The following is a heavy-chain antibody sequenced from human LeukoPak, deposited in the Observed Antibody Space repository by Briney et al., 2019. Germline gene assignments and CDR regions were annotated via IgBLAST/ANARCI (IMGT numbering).Heavy chain of an antibody. V-gene: IGHV3-7*01. CDR1: GFTFTNHW. D-gene: IGHD3-10*01. Sequence: GGSLRLSCAASGFTFTNHWMSWVRQAPGKGLEWVANINQDGSDKYYVDSAKGRFTISGDNAKNSLNLQMNSLTAEDTAVYYCVGNGGSFDYWGQGTLVAVSS. J-gene: IGHJ4*02. CDR2: INQDGSDK. CDR3: VGNGGSFDY.